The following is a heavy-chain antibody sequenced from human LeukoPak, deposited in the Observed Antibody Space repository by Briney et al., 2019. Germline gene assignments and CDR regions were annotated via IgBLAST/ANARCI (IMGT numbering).Heavy chain of an antibody. Sequence: ASVKVSCKASGGTFSSYAISWVRQAPGQGLEWTGGIIPIFGTANYAQKFQGRVTITGDESTRTAYMELSSLRSEDTAVYYCARGRVRIVVVPAAIANWFDPWGQGTLVTVSP. CDR1: GGTFSSYA. CDR3: ARGRVRIVVVPAAIANWFDP. J-gene: IGHJ5*02. D-gene: IGHD2-2*01. CDR2: IIPIFGTA. V-gene: IGHV1-69*13.